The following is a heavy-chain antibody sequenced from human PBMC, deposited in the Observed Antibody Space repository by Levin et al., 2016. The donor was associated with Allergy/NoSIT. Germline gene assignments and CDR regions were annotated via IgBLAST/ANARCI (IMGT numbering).Heavy chain of an antibody. J-gene: IGHJ4*02. Sequence: GESLKISCVVSGFSLSHRGMHWVRQAPGKGLDWVALISRGGSEYYADSVKGRFTISTDNSKSSLYLQMNSLRRDDTAVYYCASDFGTGDLGSGAPQDWGQGILVTVSS. CDR1: GFSLSHRG. D-gene: IGHD3-10*01. CDR2: ISRGGSE. V-gene: IGHV3-30*03. CDR3: ASDFGTGDLGSGAPQD.